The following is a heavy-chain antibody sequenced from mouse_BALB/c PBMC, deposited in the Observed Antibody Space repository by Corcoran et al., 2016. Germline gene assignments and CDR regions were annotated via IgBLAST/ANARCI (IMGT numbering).Heavy chain of an antibody. V-gene: IGHV1S34*01. Sequence: LVKTGASVKISCKASGYSFTGYYMHWVKQSHGKSLEWIGYISCYNGATSYNQKFKGKATFTVDTSSSTAYMQFNSLTSEDSAVYYCARDGAYGNYYFDSWGQGTTLTVSS. CDR1: GYSFTGYY. J-gene: IGHJ2*01. D-gene: IGHD2-1*01. CDR3: ARDGAYGNYYFDS. CDR2: ISCYNGAT.